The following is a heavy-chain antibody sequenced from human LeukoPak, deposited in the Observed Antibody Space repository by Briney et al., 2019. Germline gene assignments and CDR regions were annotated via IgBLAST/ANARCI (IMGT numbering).Heavy chain of an antibody. D-gene: IGHD2-2*01. CDR2: IHHSGNRFESGST. CDR1: GSSIANNNY. V-gene: IGHV4-28*01. Sequence: SETLSLTCTVSGSSIANNNYWGWIRQSPGKGLEWIGSIHHSGNRFESGSTHYNPSLRGRVIVSADTSKNQFSLTLTSLTAADTAVYFCARNATSGFFKDWSQGSLVTVSS. CDR3: ARNATSGFFKD. J-gene: IGHJ1*01.